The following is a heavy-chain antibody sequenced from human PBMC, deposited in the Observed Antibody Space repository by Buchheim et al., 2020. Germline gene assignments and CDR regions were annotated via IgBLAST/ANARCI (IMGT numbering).Heavy chain of an antibody. Sequence: QVQLQESGPGLVKPSGTLSLTCTVSGDSISTNKWWSWVRQPPGKGLEWIGEIFSSGHTNFNPSLKSRVTMSLDKSKNTFSLKLSSVTAGDTAVYHCIHSGHYSLIAWGQGTL. CDR1: GDSISTNKW. CDR3: IHSGHYSLIA. CDR2: IFSSGHT. D-gene: IGHD3-22*01. V-gene: IGHV4-4*02. J-gene: IGHJ5*02.